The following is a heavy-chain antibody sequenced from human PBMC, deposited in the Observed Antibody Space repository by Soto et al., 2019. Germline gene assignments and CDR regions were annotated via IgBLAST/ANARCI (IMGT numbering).Heavy chain of an antibody. Sequence: QVQLQESGPGLVKPSQTLSLTCTVSGDSISSGGYYWSWIRQHPGKGLEWIGYIYDNGGAYYSPSLRGPVVISLDRSENHVSLGLSSVSAAATAVYYCARVKGGTTRRAFDSWGQGTLVTVSS. CDR1: GDSISSGGYY. J-gene: IGHJ4*02. V-gene: IGHV4-31*01. CDR3: ARVKGGTTRRAFDS. CDR2: IYDNGGA. D-gene: IGHD1-7*01.